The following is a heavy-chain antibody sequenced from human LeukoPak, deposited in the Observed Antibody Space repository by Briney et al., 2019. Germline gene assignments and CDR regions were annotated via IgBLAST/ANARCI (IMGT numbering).Heavy chain of an antibody. J-gene: IGHJ4*02. CDR3: ARGFRPGASNSPFDY. Sequence: PGGSLRLSCAASGFSFITYAMSWVRQAPGKGLEWVSGIGNGGGSTYYADSVKGRFTISRDNSKNTLYLQMNGLRAEDTAVYYCARGFRPGASNSPFDYWGQGTLVTVSS. CDR1: GFSFITYA. V-gene: IGHV3-23*01. CDR2: IGNGGGST. D-gene: IGHD4/OR15-4a*01.